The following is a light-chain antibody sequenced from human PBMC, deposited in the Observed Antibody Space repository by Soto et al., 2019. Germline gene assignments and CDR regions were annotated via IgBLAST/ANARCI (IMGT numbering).Light chain of an antibody. CDR2: DVS. CDR3: ASYTPSSTYV. CDR1: SSDVGGYSY. J-gene: IGLJ1*01. V-gene: IGLV2-14*01. Sequence: QSVLTQPASLSGSPGQSIAISCTGTSSDVGGYSYVSWYQQQPGKAPKLVISDVSNRPSGVSDRFSGSKSGNTASLTISGLQTEDEADYYCASYTPSSTYVFGTGTKVTVL.